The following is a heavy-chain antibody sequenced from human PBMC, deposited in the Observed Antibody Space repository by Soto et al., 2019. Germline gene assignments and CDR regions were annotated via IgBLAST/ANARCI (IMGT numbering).Heavy chain of an antibody. CDR3: ARGGSSWSTEYYQY. V-gene: IGHV1-18*04. D-gene: IGHD6-13*01. CDR2: INGYNDNT. Sequence: QVQLVQSGAEVKRPGTSVKVSCKASGYTFTNYGISWVRQAPGQGPEWMGWINGYNDNTKYAKKFLDRVTMTTDTSTSTAYMEVRSLRPDDTAIYYCARGGSSWSTEYYQYWGLGTLVIVSS. CDR1: GYTFTNYG. J-gene: IGHJ1*01.